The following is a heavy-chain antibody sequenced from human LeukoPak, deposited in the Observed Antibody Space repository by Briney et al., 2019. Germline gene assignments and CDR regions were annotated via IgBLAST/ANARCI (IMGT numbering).Heavy chain of an antibody. Sequence: ASVKVSCKASGYTFTGYYMHWVRQAPGQGLEWMGWINPNSGGTNYAQKFQGRVTMTRDTSISTAYMELSRLRSDDTAVYYCARSVGAVAATLYGMDVWGQGTTVTVSS. CDR3: ARSVGAVAATLYGMDV. D-gene: IGHD2-15*01. V-gene: IGHV1-2*02. J-gene: IGHJ6*02. CDR1: GYTFTGYY. CDR2: INPNSGGT.